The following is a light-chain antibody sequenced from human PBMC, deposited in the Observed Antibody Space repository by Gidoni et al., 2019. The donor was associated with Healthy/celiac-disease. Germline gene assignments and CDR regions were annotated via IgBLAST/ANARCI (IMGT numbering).Light chain of an antibody. V-gene: IGKV2-30*02. Sequence: LMPQSPLSLPVTLGQPASISCRSSQSLVHSDGNTYLNWFQQRPGQSPRRLIYKVSNRDSGVPDRFSGSGSGTDFTLKISRGEAEDVGVYYCMQGTHWTALTFGGGTKVEIK. J-gene: IGKJ4*01. CDR3: MQGTHWTALT. CDR2: KVS. CDR1: QSLVHSDGNTY.